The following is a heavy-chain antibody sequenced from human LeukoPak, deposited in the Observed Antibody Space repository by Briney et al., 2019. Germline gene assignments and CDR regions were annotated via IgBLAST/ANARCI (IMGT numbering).Heavy chain of an antibody. CDR2: INHSGST. CDR1: GGSFSGYY. CDR3: ARGPDYYGSGSLPQNFDY. J-gene: IGHJ4*02. D-gene: IGHD3-10*01. V-gene: IGHV4-34*01. Sequence: PSETLSLSCAVYGGSFSGYYWSWIRQPAGKGLEWIGEINHSGSTNYNPSFKSRVTISVDTSKNQFSLKLSSVTAADTAVYYCARGPDYYGSGSLPQNFDYWGQGTLVTVSS.